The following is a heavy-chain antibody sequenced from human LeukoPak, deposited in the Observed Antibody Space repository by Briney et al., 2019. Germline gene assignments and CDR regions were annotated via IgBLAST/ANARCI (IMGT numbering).Heavy chain of an antibody. D-gene: IGHD3-16*02. CDR2: IHYTGST. J-gene: IGHJ4*02. V-gene: IGHV4-59*01. CDR3: ARGRVWGSYRYTGVDY. CDR1: GGSINSYY. Sequence: SETLSLTCTVSGGSINSYYWSWIRQPPGKGLECIGYIHYTGSTNYNPSLKSRVTIPVDTSKNQFSLKLSSVTAADTAVYYCARGRVWGSYRYTGVDYWGQGTLVTVSS.